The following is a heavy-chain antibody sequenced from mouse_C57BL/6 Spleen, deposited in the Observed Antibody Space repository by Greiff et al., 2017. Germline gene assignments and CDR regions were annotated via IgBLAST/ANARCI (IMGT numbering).Heavy chain of an antibody. CDR3: ARGPGGYYAHFDY. Sequence: EVQLQESGGGLVKPGGSLKLSCAASGFTFSSYAMSWVRQTPEKRLEWVATISDGGSYTYYPDNVKGRFTISRDNAKNNLYLQMSQLKSEDTAMYYCARGPGGYYAHFDYWGQGTTLTVSS. D-gene: IGHD2-3*01. CDR2: ISDGGSYT. CDR1: GFTFSSYA. J-gene: IGHJ2*01. V-gene: IGHV5-4*01.